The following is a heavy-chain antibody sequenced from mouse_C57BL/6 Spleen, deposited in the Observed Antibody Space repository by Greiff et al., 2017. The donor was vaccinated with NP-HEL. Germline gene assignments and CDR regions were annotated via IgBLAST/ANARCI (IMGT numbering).Heavy chain of an antibody. Sequence: DVQLVESGGGLVKPGGSLKLSCAASGFTFSSYAMSWVRQTPEKRLEWVATISDGGSYTYYPDNVKGRFTISRDNAKNNLYLQMSHLKSEDTAMYYCARDSYDYPFAYWGQGTLVTVSA. CDR1: GFTFSSYA. CDR2: ISDGGSYT. J-gene: IGHJ3*01. D-gene: IGHD2-4*01. V-gene: IGHV5-4*01. CDR3: ARDSYDYPFAY.